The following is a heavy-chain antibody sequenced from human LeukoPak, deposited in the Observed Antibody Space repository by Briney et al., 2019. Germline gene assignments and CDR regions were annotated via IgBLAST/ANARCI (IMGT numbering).Heavy chain of an antibody. CDR3: ARVVPVGDWFDP. Sequence: ASVKVSCKASGYTYTGYYIYWVRQAPGQGLEWMGWISAYNGNTNYAQKLQGRVTMTTDTSTSTAYMELRSLRSDDTAVYYCARVVPVGDWFDPWGQGTLVTVSS. CDR2: ISAYNGNT. CDR1: GYTYTGYY. D-gene: IGHD2-2*01. V-gene: IGHV1-18*04. J-gene: IGHJ5*02.